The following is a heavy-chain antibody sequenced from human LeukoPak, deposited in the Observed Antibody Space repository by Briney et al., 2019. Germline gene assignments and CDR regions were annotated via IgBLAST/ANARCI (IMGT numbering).Heavy chain of an antibody. Sequence: SETLSLTCTVSGGSLSSGSYYWSWIRQPAGKGLEWIGRIYTSGSTNYNPSLKSRVTISVDTSKNQFSLKLSSVTAADTAVYYCAREVVRGVVDYWGQGTLVTVSS. J-gene: IGHJ4*02. V-gene: IGHV4-61*02. CDR3: AREVVRGVVDY. D-gene: IGHD3-10*01. CDR2: IYTSGST. CDR1: GGSLSSGSYY.